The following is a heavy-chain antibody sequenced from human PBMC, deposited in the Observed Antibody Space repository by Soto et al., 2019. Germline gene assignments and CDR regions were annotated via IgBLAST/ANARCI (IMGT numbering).Heavy chain of an antibody. D-gene: IGHD5-12*01. CDR1: GFIFSNNG. Sequence: QSGGSLRLSCAGSGFIFSNNGMHWVRQAPGKGLEWVAFISYDGGETFYADSVKGRFTISRDNSKSTLFLHMNSLKKEDTAVYYCAITSVADASFDYWGQGTLVTVSS. V-gene: IGHV3-30*03. J-gene: IGHJ4*02. CDR3: AITSVADASFDY. CDR2: ISYDGGET.